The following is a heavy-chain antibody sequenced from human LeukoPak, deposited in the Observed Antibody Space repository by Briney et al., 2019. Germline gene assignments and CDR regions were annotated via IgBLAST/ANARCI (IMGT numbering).Heavy chain of an antibody. CDR3: ARGRGAPTNRDFYFYYYMDV. Sequence: ASVKVSCKASGYTFTDYATHWVRQAPGQRPEWMGWINGVNGNTKYSQAFQDRVTITRDTSANIAYMELSSLRSEDMAVYYCARGRGAPTNRDFYFYYYMDVWGKGTRATVSS. CDR1: GYTFTDYA. CDR2: INGVNGNT. D-gene: IGHD7-27*01. V-gene: IGHV1-3*03. J-gene: IGHJ6*03.